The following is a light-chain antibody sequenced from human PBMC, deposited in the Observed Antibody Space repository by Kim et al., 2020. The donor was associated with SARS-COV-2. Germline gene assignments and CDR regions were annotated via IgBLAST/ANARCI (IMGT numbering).Light chain of an antibody. CDR1: QSVNTD. J-gene: IGKJ2*01. CDR3: QQYNNWPPFT. Sequence: EIVMMQSPATLSVSPGERATLSCRASQSVNTDLAWYQLKPGQTPRLLIYAASTRATGIPARFTGSGSGTDFTLTIDSLQSEDFAVYYCQQYNNWPPFTFGHGTKLEI. V-gene: IGKV3-15*01. CDR2: AAS.